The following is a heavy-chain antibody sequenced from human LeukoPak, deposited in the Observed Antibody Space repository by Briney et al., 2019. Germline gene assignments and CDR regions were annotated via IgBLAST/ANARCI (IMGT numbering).Heavy chain of an antibody. D-gene: IGHD5-18*01. Sequence: SETLSLTCTVSGGSISSSSYYWGWIRQPPGKGLEWIGSIYYSGSTWSSLKSRVTISVDTSKNKFSLKLSSVTAADTAVYYCARAGYSYGYVDYWGQGTLVTVSS. CDR3: ARAGYSYGYVDY. J-gene: IGHJ4*02. V-gene: IGHV4-39*07. CDR1: GGSISSSSYY. CDR2: IYYSGST.